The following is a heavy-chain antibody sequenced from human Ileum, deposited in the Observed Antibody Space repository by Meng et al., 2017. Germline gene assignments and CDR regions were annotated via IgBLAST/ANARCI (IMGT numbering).Heavy chain of an antibody. D-gene: IGHD5-12*01. Sequence: GSSLMFSCTASGITFSNYSMHWVRQAPGKGLEWVTIVPFDGHRKYYADSLKGRFTISSDNSKNTLDLQVISLSADDTAVYYCARTAGYSAYADYWGQGTLVTVSS. CDR3: ARTAGYSAYADY. J-gene: IGHJ4*02. CDR2: VPFDGHRK. V-gene: IGHV3-30*04. CDR1: GITFSNYS.